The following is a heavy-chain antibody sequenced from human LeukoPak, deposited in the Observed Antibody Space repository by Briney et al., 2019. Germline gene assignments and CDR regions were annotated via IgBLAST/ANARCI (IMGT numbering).Heavy chain of an antibody. CDR3: ARRGGKNYGDYVLYYSYMDV. D-gene: IGHD4-17*01. V-gene: IGHV1-18*01. Sequence: ASVKVSCKASGYTFSNYGINWVRQAPGQGLEWMGWISAYNGNTNYAQKIQGRVTMTTDTSTGTAYMELRSLRSDDTAVYYCARRGGKNYGDYVLYYSYMDVWGKGTTVTVSS. CDR2: ISAYNGNT. CDR1: GYTFSNYG. J-gene: IGHJ6*03.